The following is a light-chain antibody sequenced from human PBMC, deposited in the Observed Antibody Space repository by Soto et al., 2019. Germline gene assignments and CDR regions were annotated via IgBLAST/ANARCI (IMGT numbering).Light chain of an antibody. Sequence: EIVLTQSPATLSLSPGERATLSCRASQSVSTSLAWYQEKPGQAPRLLIYDASNRATGIPARFSGSGSGTDFTLTISRLEPEDFAVYYCQQYGSSPGTFGQGTRLEIK. J-gene: IGKJ5*01. V-gene: IGKV3-11*01. CDR2: DAS. CDR1: QSVSTS. CDR3: QQYGSSPGT.